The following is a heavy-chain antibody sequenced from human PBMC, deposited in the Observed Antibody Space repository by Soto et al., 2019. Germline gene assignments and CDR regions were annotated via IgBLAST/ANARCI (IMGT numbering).Heavy chain of an antibody. CDR3: ARGGDIGHYYYYMDV. J-gene: IGHJ6*03. CDR1: GGTFSSYT. V-gene: IGHV1-69*02. D-gene: IGHD2-15*01. CDR2: IIPILGIA. Sequence: ASVKVSCKASGGTFSSYTISWVRQAPGQGLEWMGRIIPILGIANYAQKFQGRVTITADKSTSTAYMELSSLRSEDTAVYYCARGGDIGHYYYYMDVWGKGTTVTVS.